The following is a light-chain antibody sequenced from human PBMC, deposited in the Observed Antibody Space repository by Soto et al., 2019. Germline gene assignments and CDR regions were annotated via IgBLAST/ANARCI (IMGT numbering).Light chain of an antibody. CDR2: DAS. Sequence: DIQMTQSPSTLAASVGDRVTITCRASQNINRWLAWYQQKPGKAPKVLIYDASTLQSGVPSRFSGSGSGTEFTLTITSLQPDDFAHYYCQQYDGNFGPGTKVDFK. CDR3: QQYDGN. CDR1: QNINRW. V-gene: IGKV1-5*01. J-gene: IGKJ3*01.